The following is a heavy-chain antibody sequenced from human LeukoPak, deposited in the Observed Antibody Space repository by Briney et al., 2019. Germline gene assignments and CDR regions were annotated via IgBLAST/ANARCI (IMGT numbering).Heavy chain of an antibody. CDR2: FDPEDGEP. J-gene: IGHJ4*02. CDR1: GKSLSQMS. CDR3: ATGFNWNYGECI. Sequence: ASVKVSCKLSGKSLSQMSIHCVRQPPGKGLEWMAGFDPEDGEPVYAQTFEGRFTLTEDTSADTAYMELRSLRSDDTAVYYCATGFNWNYGECIWGQGTLVTVSS. V-gene: IGHV1-24*01. D-gene: IGHD1-7*01.